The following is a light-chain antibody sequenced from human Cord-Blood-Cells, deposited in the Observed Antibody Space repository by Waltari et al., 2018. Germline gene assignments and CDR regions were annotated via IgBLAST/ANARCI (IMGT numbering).Light chain of an antibody. CDR3: QSYDSSNQV. J-gene: IGLJ2*01. V-gene: IGLV6-57*01. CDR1: SGSLASNY. Sequence: NSMLTQPLSVSESPGKTATIPCTRNSGSLASNYLPWYQQRPGSSPTTVIYEDNQRPSGVPDRFSGSIDSSSNSASLTISGLKTEDEADYYCQSYDSSNQVFGGGTKLTVL. CDR2: EDN.